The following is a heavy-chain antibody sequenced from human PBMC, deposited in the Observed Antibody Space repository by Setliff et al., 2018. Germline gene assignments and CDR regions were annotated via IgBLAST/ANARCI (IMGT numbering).Heavy chain of an antibody. D-gene: IGHD3-22*01. Sequence: SVKVSCKASGGTFSSYAISWVRQAPGQGLEWMGGIIPIFGTANYAQKFQGRVTITADESTSTAYMELSSLRSEDTAVHYCARDGDNYYDSSGYYLNHAFDIWGQGTMVTVSS. CDR1: GGTFSSYA. J-gene: IGHJ3*02. V-gene: IGHV1-69*13. CDR3: ARDGDNYYDSSGYYLNHAFDI. CDR2: IIPIFGTA.